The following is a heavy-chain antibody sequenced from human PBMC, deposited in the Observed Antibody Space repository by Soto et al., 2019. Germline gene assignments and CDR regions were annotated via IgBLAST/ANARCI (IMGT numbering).Heavy chain of an antibody. J-gene: IGHJ6*02. CDR3: GRGGLRWEEGTTYSYHVDV. CDR2: VIPMFGTA. Sequence: QVQLVQSGAEVKKPGSSVKISCKASGGTFNNYHITWVRQAPGQGLEWMGGVIPMFGTATYTQKLHGRLTITAGISTSTSYMDLSSLRSEDTATYFCGRGGLRWEEGTTYSYHVDVWGQGTTVTVSS. CDR1: GGTFNNYH. D-gene: IGHD1-26*01. V-gene: IGHV1-69*06.